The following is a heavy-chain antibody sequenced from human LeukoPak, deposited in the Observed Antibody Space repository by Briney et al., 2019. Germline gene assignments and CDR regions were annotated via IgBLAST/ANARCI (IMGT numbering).Heavy chain of an antibody. CDR2: LSYDGYND. D-gene: IGHD3-10*01. CDR1: GFTSSTYG. CDR3: AKNKGSYQYNYYGMEV. Sequence: GGSLRLSCAASGFTSSTYGMNWVRQAPGKGLEWVAALSYDGYNDHYADSVRGRFTISRDNSKNTLFLQMNNLRVEDTAMYYCAKNKGSYQYNYYGMEVWGQGTTVSVSS. V-gene: IGHV3-30*18. J-gene: IGHJ6*02.